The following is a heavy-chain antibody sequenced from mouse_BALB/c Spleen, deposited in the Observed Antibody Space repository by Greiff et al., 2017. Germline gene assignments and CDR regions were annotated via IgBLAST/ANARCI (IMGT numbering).Heavy chain of an antibody. V-gene: IGHV5-6-4*01. J-gene: IGHJ2*01. CDR1: GFTFSSYT. CDR3: TRELELLHFDD. D-gene: IGHD2-12*01. Sequence: EVKLMESGGGLVKPGGSLKLSCAASGFTFSSYTMSWVRQTPEKRLEWVATISSGGSYTYYPDSVKGRFTISRDNAKNTLYLQMSSLKSEDTAMYYCTRELELLHFDDWGQGTTLTVSS. CDR2: ISSGGSYT.